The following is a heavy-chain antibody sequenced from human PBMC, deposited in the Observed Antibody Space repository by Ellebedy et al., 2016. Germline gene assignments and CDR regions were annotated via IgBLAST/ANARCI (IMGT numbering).Heavy chain of an antibody. Sequence: SLKISXATSGFTFDDYAMHWVRQVPGKGLEWVSGITWNSEIRAYADSVKGRFTISRDNAKNSLYLQMNSLRTDDTALYYCAKDSYILIGGTGFDHWGHGTLVTVSS. V-gene: IGHV3-9*01. CDR1: GFTFDDYA. CDR3: AKDSYILIGGTGFDH. D-gene: IGHD2/OR15-2a*01. J-gene: IGHJ4*01. CDR2: ITWNSEIR.